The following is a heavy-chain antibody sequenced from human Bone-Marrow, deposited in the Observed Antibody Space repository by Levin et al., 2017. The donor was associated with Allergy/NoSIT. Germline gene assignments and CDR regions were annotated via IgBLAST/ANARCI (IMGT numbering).Heavy chain of an antibody. J-gene: IGHJ5*02. D-gene: IGHD6-19*01. CDR3: ASWDIAVAGSSWFDP. V-gene: IGHV3-11*06. Sequence: GGSLRLSCAASGFTFSDYYMSWIRQAPGKGLEWVSYISSSSSYTNYADSVKGRFTISRDNAKNSLYLQMNSLRAEDTAVYYCASWDIAVAGSSWFDPWGQGTLVTVSS. CDR1: GFTFSDYY. CDR2: ISSSSSYT.